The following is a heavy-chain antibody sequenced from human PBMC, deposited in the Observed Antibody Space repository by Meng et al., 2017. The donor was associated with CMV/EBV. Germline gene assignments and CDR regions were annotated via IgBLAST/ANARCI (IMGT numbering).Heavy chain of an antibody. CDR1: GFTFSGYA. Sequence: GGSLRLSCAASGFTFSGYAMHWVRQAPGKGLEWVAVISYDGSNKYYADSVKGRFTISRDNSKNTLYLQMNSLRAEDTAVYYCASITALGMDVWGQGTTVTVSS. J-gene: IGHJ6*02. D-gene: IGHD5-18*01. CDR2: ISYDGSNK. V-gene: IGHV3-30*04. CDR3: ASITALGMDV.